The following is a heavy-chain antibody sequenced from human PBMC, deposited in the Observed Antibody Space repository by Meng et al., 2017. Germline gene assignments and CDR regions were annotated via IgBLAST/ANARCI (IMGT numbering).Heavy chain of an antibody. V-gene: IGHV1-3*01. J-gene: IGHJ4*02. CDR1: GYTFTIYD. D-gene: IGHD6-19*01. CDR2: IYAGNGGR. Sequence: QVQVVQSGAEGEKPGASVKVSCKASGYTFTIYDRQWVRQAPGQGLEWLGWIYAGNGGRKYSQKFQGKVTISMDTSASTDYMELSSLRSEDTAVYCAKGKYNTGWHTFDHWGQGTLVTVSS. CDR3: KGKYNTGWHTFDH.